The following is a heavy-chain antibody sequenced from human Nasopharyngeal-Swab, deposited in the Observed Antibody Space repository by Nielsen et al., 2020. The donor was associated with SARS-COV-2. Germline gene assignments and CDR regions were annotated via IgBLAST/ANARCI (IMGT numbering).Heavy chain of an antibody. J-gene: IGHJ4*02. V-gene: IGHV3-11*06. Sequence: GESLKISCAASGFTFSDYYMSWIRQAPGKGLEWVSYISSSSSYTNYADSVKDRFTISRDNAKNSLYLQMNSLRAEDTAVYYCASSPGDILTGYYLWGQGTLVTVSS. CDR2: ISSSSSYT. CDR3: ASSPGDILTGYYL. D-gene: IGHD3-9*01. CDR1: GFTFSDYY.